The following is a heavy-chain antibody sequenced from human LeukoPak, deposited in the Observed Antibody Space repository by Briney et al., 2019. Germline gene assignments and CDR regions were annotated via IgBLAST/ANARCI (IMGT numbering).Heavy chain of an antibody. V-gene: IGHV6-1*01. D-gene: IGHD3-22*01. Sequence: SQTLSLTCVISGDSVASNSTACNWIRQSPSRGLEWLGRTYYRSKWRNDYAVSVKSRITISPDTSKNQFSLQLNSVTPEDTAVYYCARGTGDSCKDWGLGTLVTVSS. CDR3: ARGTGDSCKD. J-gene: IGHJ4*02. CDR2: TYYRSKWRN. CDR1: GDSVASNSTA.